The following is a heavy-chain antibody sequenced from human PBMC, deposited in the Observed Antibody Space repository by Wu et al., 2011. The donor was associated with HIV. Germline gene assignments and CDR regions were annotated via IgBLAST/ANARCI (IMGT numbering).Heavy chain of an antibody. V-gene: IGHV1-18*01. CDR2: ISVNSGDT. CDR3: ARDLLHDSSGYNAHFDY. CDR1: GYTLTSYG. J-gene: IGHJ4*02. D-gene: IGHD3-22*01. Sequence: QVQLVQSGAEVKKPGASVKVSCKASGYTLTSYGISWVRQAPGQGLEWLGWISVNSGDTNYAQRLQGRVTMTTDTSTSTAYMELRSLRSDDTAVYYXARDLLHDSSGYNAHFDYWGQGTLVTVSS.